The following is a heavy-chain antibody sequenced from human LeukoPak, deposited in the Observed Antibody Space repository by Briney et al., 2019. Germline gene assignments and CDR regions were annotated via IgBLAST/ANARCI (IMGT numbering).Heavy chain of an antibody. Sequence: ASVKVSCKASGYTFTSYDTNWVRQATGQGLEWMGWMNPNSGNTGYAQKFQGRVTMTRNTSISTAYMELSSLRSEDTAVYYCARGVYDYVWGSYRYTDYYFDYWGQGTLVTVSS. V-gene: IGHV1-8*01. CDR2: MNPNSGNT. CDR3: ARGVYDYVWGSYRYTDYYFDY. D-gene: IGHD3-16*02. J-gene: IGHJ4*02. CDR1: GYTFTSYD.